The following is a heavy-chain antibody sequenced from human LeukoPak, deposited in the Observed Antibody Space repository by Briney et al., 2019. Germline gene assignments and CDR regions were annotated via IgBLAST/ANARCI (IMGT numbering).Heavy chain of an antibody. Sequence: PSETLSLTRTVSGGSISSYYWSWIRQPPGKGLEWIGYIYYSGSTNQNHSLKSRVTISVDTPKNQFYLKLSSVTAADTAVYYCATTSSGWSTGYFQHWGRGNMVNVSS. J-gene: IGHJ1*01. D-gene: IGHD6-19*01. V-gene: IGHV4-59*08. CDR2: IYYSGST. CDR1: GGSISSYY. CDR3: ATTSSGWSTGYFQH.